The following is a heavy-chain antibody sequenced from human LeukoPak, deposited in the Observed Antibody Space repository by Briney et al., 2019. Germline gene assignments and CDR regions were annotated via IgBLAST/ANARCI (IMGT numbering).Heavy chain of an antibody. CDR1: GFTFSSYS. J-gene: IGHJ4*02. CDR2: ISSSSSYI. V-gene: IGHV3-21*01. CDR3: ARDIRGSARPFDY. Sequence: PGGSLRLSCAASGFTFSSYSMNWVRQAPGKGLEGVSSISSSSSYIYYADSVKGRFTISRDNAKNSLYLQMNSLRAEDTAVYYCARDIRGSARPFDYWGQGTLVTVSS. D-gene: IGHD3-10*01.